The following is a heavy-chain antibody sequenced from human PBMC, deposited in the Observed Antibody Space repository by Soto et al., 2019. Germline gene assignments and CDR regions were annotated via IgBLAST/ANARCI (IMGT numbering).Heavy chain of an antibody. V-gene: IGHV1-69*13. CDR3: ARDQPIAVAGTVSAGAFDY. CDR1: GGTFSSYA. CDR2: IIPIFGTA. J-gene: IGHJ4*02. D-gene: IGHD6-19*01. Sequence: SVKVSCKASGGTFSSYAISWVRQAPGQGLEWMGGIIPIFGTANYAQKFQGRVTITADESTSTAYMELSSLRSEDTAVYYCARDQPIAVAGTVSAGAFDYWGQGTLVTVSS.